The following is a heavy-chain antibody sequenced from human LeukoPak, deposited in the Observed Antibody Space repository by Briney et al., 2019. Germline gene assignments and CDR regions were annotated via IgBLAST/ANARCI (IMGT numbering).Heavy chain of an antibody. J-gene: IGHJ4*02. CDR3: ARGWNDALDY. V-gene: IGHV4-34*01. CDR1: GGSFSGYY. CDR2: ISHSGST. Sequence: SETLSLTCAVYGGSFSGYYWSWIRQPPGKGLEWIGEISHSGSTNYNPSLKSRVTISVDTSKNQFSLKLSSVTAADTAVYYCARGWNDALDYWGQGTLVTVSS. D-gene: IGHD1-1*01.